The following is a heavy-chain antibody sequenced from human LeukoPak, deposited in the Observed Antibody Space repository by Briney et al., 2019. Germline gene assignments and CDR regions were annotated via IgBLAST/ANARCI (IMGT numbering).Heavy chain of an antibody. D-gene: IGHD3-22*01. J-gene: IGHJ4*02. Sequence: SETLSLTCTVSGGSISSSSYYWGWIRQPPGKGLEWIGSIYYSGSTYYNPSLKSRVTISVDTSKNQFSLKLSSVTAADTAVYYCARSVIYSSGFIKGFDYWGQGTLVTVSS. CDR2: IYYSGST. V-gene: IGHV4-39*01. CDR3: ARSVIYSSGFIKGFDY. CDR1: GGSISSSSYY.